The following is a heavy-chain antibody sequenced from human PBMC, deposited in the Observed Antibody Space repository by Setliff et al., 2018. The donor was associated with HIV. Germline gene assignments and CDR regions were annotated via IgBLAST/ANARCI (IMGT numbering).Heavy chain of an antibody. D-gene: IGHD6-19*01. CDR3: ARVLDPGIAVSTHAFDI. Sequence: ASVKVSCKASGYTFTSYGVSWVRQAPGQGLEWMGWISAYNRNVNYSQKVQGRVTMTTDTSTSTAYMELKNLKSDDTAVYYCARVLDPGIAVSTHAFDIWGQGTMVTVSS. V-gene: IGHV1-18*01. CDR1: GYTFTSYG. J-gene: IGHJ3*02. CDR2: ISAYNRNV.